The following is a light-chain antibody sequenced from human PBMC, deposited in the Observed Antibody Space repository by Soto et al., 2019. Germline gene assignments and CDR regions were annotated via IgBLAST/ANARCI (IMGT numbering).Light chain of an antibody. CDR3: QQCGSSPS. Sequence: EIVLTQSPGTLSLSPGERATLSCRASQSVSSSYLAWYQQKPGQAPRLLIYDTSSRATGIPDRFSGSGSGTDLILAISRLEPEDFAVYYCQQCGSSPSFGQGTKVELK. V-gene: IGKV3-20*01. CDR1: QSVSSSY. CDR2: DTS. J-gene: IGKJ1*01.